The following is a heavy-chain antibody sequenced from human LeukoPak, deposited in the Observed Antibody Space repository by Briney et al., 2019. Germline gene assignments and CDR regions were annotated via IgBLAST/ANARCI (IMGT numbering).Heavy chain of an antibody. CDR1: GFTFSSYW. D-gene: IGHD2-15*01. J-gene: IGHJ4*02. CDR3: ASRFLNCSGGSCYFGFDY. Sequence: GGSLRLSCAASGFTFSSYWMHWVRQAPGKGLVWVSRINSDGSSTSYADSVKGRFTISRDNAKNTLYLQMNSLRAEDTAVYYRASRFLNCSGGSCYFGFDYWGQGTLVTVSS. CDR2: INSDGSST. V-gene: IGHV3-74*01.